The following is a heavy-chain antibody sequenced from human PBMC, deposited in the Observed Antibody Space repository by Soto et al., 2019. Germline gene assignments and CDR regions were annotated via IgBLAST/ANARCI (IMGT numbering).Heavy chain of an antibody. V-gene: IGHV4-59*01. CDR2: IYYSGST. D-gene: IGHD3-9*01. CDR3: ALSYYDILTGYYFPHGFDY. J-gene: IGHJ4*02. Sequence: SETLSLTCTVSGGSISSYYWSWIRQPPGEGLEWIGYIYYSGSTNYNPSLKSRVTISVDTSKNQFSLKLSSVTAADTAVYYCALSYYDILTGYYFPHGFDYWGQGTLVTVSS. CDR1: GGSISSYY.